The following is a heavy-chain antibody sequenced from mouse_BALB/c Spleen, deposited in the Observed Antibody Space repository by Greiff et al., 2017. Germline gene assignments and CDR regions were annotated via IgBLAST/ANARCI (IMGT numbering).Heavy chain of an antibody. CDR3: ARIYYEYYYAMDY. CDR1: GFTFSSYA. J-gene: IGHJ4*01. Sequence: EVHLVESGGGLVKPGGSLKLSCAASGFTFSSYAMSWVRQSPEKRLEWVAEISSGGSYTYYTDTMTGRFTISRDNAKNTLYLEMSSLRSEDTAMYYCARIYYEYYYAMDYWGQGTSVTVSS. CDR2: ISSGGSYT. D-gene: IGHD2-4*01. V-gene: IGHV5-9-4*01.